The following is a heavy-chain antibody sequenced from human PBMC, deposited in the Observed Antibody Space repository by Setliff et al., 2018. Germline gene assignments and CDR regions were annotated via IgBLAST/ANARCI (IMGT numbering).Heavy chain of an antibody. CDR1: GYSFTSYW. Sequence: GESLKISCKGSGYSFTSYWIGWVRQMPGKGLEWMGIIYPGDSDTRYSPSFQGQVAISADKSISTAYLQWSSLKASDTAMYYCARQFYYDSSGTGAFDIWGQGTMVTVSS. CDR3: ARQFYYDSSGTGAFDI. CDR2: IYPGDSDT. V-gene: IGHV5-51*01. J-gene: IGHJ3*02. D-gene: IGHD3-22*01.